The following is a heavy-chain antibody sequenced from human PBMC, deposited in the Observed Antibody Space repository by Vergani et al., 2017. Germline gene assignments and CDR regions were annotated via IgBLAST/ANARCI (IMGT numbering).Heavy chain of an antibody. CDR1: GGSLSSGDYY. J-gene: IGHJ4*02. CDR3: ATIGYRRWGYYFDY. V-gene: IGHV4-30-4*08. D-gene: IGHD2-2*02. CDR2: IYYSGST. Sequence: QVQLQESGPGLVKPSQTLSLTCTVSGGSLSSGDYYWSWIRQPPGKGLEWIGYIYYSGSTYYSPSLKSRLTISVDTSKNQFSLKLSSVTAADTAVYYCATIGYRRWGYYFDYWGQGILVTVSS.